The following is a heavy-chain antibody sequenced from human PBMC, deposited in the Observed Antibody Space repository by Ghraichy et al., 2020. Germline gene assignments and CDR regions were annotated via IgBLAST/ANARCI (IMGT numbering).Heavy chain of an antibody. CDR3: ARDAMTMVIAGAFDV. J-gene: IGHJ3*01. V-gene: IGHV4-39*07. CDR1: GDSISTSNYY. Sequence: ESLNISCSVSGDSISTSNYYWDWIRQPPGKGLEWIGTFYYGGSTFYNPSLKSRVTMSVDTSNNQFSLRLSSVTAADTAMYYCARDAMTMVIAGAFDVWGRGTMVTVSS. D-gene: IGHD4/OR15-4a*01. CDR2: FYYGGST.